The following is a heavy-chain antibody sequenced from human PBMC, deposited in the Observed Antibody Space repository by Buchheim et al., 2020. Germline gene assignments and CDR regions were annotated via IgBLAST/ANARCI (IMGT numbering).Heavy chain of an antibody. CDR2: IYYSGRT. J-gene: IGHJ6*03. Sequence: QVQLQESGPGLVKPSQTLSLTCTVPGGSVSNDDYYWSWIRQHPGRGLEWLGYIYYSGRTHYNPSLKSRITISVDTSKKQFSLKLSSVTAADMAVYYCARAYYFSYYMDVWGKGTT. CDR1: GGSVSNDDYY. V-gene: IGHV4-31*03. CDR3: ARAYYFSYYMDV.